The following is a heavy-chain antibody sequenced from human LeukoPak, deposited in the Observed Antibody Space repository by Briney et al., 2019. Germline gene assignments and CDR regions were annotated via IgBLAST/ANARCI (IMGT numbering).Heavy chain of an antibody. V-gene: IGHV3-9*01. J-gene: IGHJ4*02. CDR3: AKAILYDSSGYFDY. D-gene: IGHD3-22*01. CDR1: GFTFDDYA. CDR2: ISWNSGSI. Sequence: PGGSLRLSCAASGFTFDDYAMHWVRQAPGKGLEWVSGISWNSGSIGYADSVKGRFTISRDNAKNSLCLQMNSLRAEDTALYYCAKAILYDSSGYFDYWGQGTLVTVSS.